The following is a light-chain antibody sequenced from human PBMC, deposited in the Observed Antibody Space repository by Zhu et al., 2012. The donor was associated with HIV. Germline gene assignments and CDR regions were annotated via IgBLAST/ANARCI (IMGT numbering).Light chain of an antibody. V-gene: IGKV1-5*03. CDR2: EAS. CDR3: QQYSSYRT. Sequence: APKLLINEASSLERGVASRFSGSGSETEFTLTINNLQPDDSATYYCQQYSSYRTFGQGTKVEIK. J-gene: IGKJ1*01.